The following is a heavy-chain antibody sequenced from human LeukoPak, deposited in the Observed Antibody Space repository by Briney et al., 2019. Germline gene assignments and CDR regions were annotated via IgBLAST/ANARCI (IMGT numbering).Heavy chain of an antibody. V-gene: IGHV3-23*01. CDR2: INAGGGST. J-gene: IGHJ5*01. D-gene: IGHD3-10*01. CDR1: GFTFSSYA. Sequence: GGSLRLSCAASGFTFSSYAMNWVRQAPGKGLEWVSAINAGGGSTYYADSVKGRFTISRDNSKNTLYLQMNSLRAEDTAVYYCAKGLMVRGYDSWGQGTLVTVSS. CDR3: AKGLMVRGYDS.